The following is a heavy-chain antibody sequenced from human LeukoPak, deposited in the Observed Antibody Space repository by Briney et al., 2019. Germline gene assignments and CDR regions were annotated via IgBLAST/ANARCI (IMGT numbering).Heavy chain of an antibody. V-gene: IGHV3-74*01. CDR1: GFSFSGHW. J-gene: IGHJ4*02. D-gene: IGHD6-6*01. CDR2: ISPTGSTT. CDR3: ARGPNSNWSGLDF. Sequence: GGSLRLSCTASGFSFSGHWMHWARQLPGKGLVWVSRISPTGSTTSYADSVKGRFTVSRDNAKNTLYPQVNNLRAEDTAVYYCARGPNSNWSGLDFWGQGTLLTVSS.